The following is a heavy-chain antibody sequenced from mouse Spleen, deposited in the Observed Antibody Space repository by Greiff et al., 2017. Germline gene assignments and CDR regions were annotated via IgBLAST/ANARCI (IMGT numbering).Heavy chain of an antibody. CDR2: ISSGGSYT. V-gene: IGHV5-6*02. J-gene: IGHJ4*01. Sequence: EVMLVESGGDLVKPGGSLKLSCAASGFTFSSYGMSWVRQTPDKRLEWVATISSGGSYTYYPDSVKGRFTISRDTAKNTLYLQMSSLTSEDTAMYCCARRGYEYDGGGYAMDYRGQGTSVTVSS. CDR3: ARRGYEYDGGGYAMDY. D-gene: IGHD2-4*01. CDR1: GFTFSSYG.